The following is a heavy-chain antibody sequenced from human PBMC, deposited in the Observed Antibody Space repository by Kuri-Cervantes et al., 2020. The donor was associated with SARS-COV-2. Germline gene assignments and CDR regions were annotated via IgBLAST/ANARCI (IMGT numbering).Heavy chain of an antibody. J-gene: IGHJ6*03. CDR3: ARDLVVSSGWDYYMDV. Sequence: GESLKISCAASGFTFSSYGMHWVRQAPGKGLEWVAVTWYDGSNKYYADSVKGRFTISRDNSKNTLYLQMNSLRAEDTAVYYCARDLVVSSGWDYYMDVWGKGTTVTVSS. D-gene: IGHD6-19*01. V-gene: IGHV3-33*01. CDR2: TWYDGSNK. CDR1: GFTFSSYG.